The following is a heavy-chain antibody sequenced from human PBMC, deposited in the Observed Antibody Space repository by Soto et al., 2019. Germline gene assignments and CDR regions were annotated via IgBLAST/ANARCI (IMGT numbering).Heavy chain of an antibody. CDR2: IWYDGSNK. D-gene: IGHD6-13*01. CDR1: GFTFSSYG. Sequence: QVQLVESGGGVVQPGRSLRLSCAASGFTFSSYGMHWVRQAPGKGLEWVAVIWYDGSNKYYADSVKGRFTISRDNSKNTLYLQMNSLRAEDTAVYYCAREIRLGSRVYGMDVWGQGTTVTVSS. J-gene: IGHJ6*02. CDR3: AREIRLGSRVYGMDV. V-gene: IGHV3-33*01.